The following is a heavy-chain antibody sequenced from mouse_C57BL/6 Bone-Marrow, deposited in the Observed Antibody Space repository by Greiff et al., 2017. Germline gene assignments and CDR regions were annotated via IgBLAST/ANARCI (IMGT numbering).Heavy chain of an antibody. Sequence: QVQLQQSGAELARPGASVKLSCKASGYPFTSYGISWVKQRTGQGLEWIGEIYPRSGNTYYNEKFKGKATLTADKSSSTAYMELRSLTSEDSAVYFCAITTVIAFSKYFDYWGQGTTLTVSS. CDR3: AITTVIAFSKYFDY. J-gene: IGHJ2*01. CDR1: GYPFTSYG. CDR2: IYPRSGNT. D-gene: IGHD1-1*01. V-gene: IGHV1-81*01.